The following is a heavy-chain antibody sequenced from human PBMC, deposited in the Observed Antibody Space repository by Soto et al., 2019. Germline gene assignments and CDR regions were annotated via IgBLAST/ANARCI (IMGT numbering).Heavy chain of an antibody. CDR3: AHRAGDREAY. J-gene: IGHJ4*02. V-gene: IGHV2-5*02. Sequence: QITLKESGPTLVRPTQTLTLTCTFSGFSLNTGGVGVGWIRQPPGKALEWLALIYWDDDKRYSPSLESRLTTTKDTPKTQVALTMNHVDPVDTATYYCAHRAGDREAYWGQGTLVTVSS. D-gene: IGHD4-17*01. CDR1: GFSLNTGGVG. CDR2: IYWDDDK.